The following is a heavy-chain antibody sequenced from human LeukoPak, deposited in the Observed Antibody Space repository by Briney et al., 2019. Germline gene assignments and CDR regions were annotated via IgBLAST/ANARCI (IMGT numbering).Heavy chain of an antibody. CDR3: ARLRRAYYGSGSYFDI. CDR1: GGSFSGYY. Sequence: SSETLSLTCAVYGGSFSGYYWSWIRQPPGKGLEWIGEINHSGSTNYNPSLKSRVTISVDTSKNQFSLKLSSVTAADTAVYYCARLRRAYYGSGSYFDIWGQGTMVTVSS. CDR2: INHSGST. J-gene: IGHJ3*02. D-gene: IGHD3-10*01. V-gene: IGHV4-34*01.